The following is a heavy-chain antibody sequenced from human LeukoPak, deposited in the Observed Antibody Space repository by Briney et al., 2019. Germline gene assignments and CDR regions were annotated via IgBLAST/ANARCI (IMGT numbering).Heavy chain of an antibody. Sequence: GGSLRLSCAASGFTFSSYAMHWVRQAPGKGLEWVAVISYDGSNKYYADSVKGRFTISRDNSKNTLYLQMNSLRAEDTAVYYCARWYSGSYLVPQYFQHWGQGTLVTVSS. CDR1: GFTFSSYA. CDR2: ISYDGSNK. D-gene: IGHD1-26*01. CDR3: ARWYSGSYLVPQYFQH. J-gene: IGHJ1*01. V-gene: IGHV3-30*04.